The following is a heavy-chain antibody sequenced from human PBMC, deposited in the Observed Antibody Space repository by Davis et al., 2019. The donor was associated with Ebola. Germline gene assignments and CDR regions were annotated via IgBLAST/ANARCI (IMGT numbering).Heavy chain of an antibody. Sequence: GESLKISCAASGFTFSSYAMHWVRQAPGKGLEWVAVISYDGSNKYYADSVKGRFTISRDNSKNTLYLQMNSLRAEDTAVYYCARDFRAAAGNEGYWGQGTLVTVSS. CDR1: GFTFSSYA. D-gene: IGHD6-13*01. J-gene: IGHJ4*02. V-gene: IGHV3-30-3*01. CDR2: ISYDGSNK. CDR3: ARDFRAAAGNEGY.